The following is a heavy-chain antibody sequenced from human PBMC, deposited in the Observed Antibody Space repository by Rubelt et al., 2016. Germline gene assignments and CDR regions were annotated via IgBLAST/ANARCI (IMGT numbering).Heavy chain of an antibody. Sequence: QVQLVQSGAEVKKPGASVKVSCKASGYTFTSYAMHWVRQAPGQRLEWMGWINAGNGNTQYSQKFQGSVTITRDTSARTAYMELSSLRSEDTAVYYCAREDTTDRGWYDALDIWGQGTMVTVSS. CDR2: INAGNGNT. CDR3: AREDTTDRGWYDALDI. V-gene: IGHV1-3*01. J-gene: IGHJ3*02. CDR1: GYTFTSYA. D-gene: IGHD6-19*01.